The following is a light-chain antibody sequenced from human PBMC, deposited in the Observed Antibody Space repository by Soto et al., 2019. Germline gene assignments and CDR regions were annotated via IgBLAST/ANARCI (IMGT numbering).Light chain of an antibody. CDR3: QHYNSYSEA. V-gene: IGKV1-5*03. Sequence: DIQMTQSPSTLSGSVGDRVTITCRASQTISSWLAWYQQKPGKAPKLLIYKASTLKSGVPSRFSGSGSGTEFTLTISSLQPDDFATYYCQHYNSYSEAFGQGPK. J-gene: IGKJ1*01. CDR1: QTISSW. CDR2: KAS.